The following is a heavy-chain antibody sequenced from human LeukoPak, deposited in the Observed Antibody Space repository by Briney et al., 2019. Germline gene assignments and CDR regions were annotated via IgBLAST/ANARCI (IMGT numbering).Heavy chain of an antibody. CDR3: ARGGYSYTTFDF. D-gene: IGHD5-18*01. CDR2: ICTNGKT. CDR1: AGSISNYY. Sequence: PSETLSLTCTVSAGSISNYYWSWIRQPAGKGLEWIGRICTNGKTNYNPSLKSRVTMSVGTSKNQMSLKLNSVTAADTAMYYCARGGYSYTTFDFWGHGTLVTVSS. J-gene: IGHJ4*01. V-gene: IGHV4-4*07.